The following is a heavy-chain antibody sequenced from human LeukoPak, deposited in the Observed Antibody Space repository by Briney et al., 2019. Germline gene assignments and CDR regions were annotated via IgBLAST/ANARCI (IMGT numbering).Heavy chain of an antibody. J-gene: IGHJ6*03. CDR3: ARAQQLVSMDV. CDR1: GGSFSGYY. V-gene: IGHV4-34*01. D-gene: IGHD6-13*01. Sequence: PSETLSLTCAVYGGSFSGYYWSWIRQPPGKGLQWIGEINHSGNTNYNPSLKTRITVSLDTSKNQFSLKLSSVTAADTAVYYCARAQQLVSMDVWGKGTTVTVSS. CDR2: INHSGNT.